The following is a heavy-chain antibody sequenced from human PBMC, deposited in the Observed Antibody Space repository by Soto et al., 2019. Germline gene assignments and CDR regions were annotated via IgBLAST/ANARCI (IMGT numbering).Heavy chain of an antibody. J-gene: IGHJ5*02. CDR3: TKGDSSGYFDPSAGYSTTDH. Sequence: EVQLFESGGGLVEPGESLRLSCAASGFVFKDFAMSWVRQAPGKGLEWVSTITTSDDITYSADSVRGRFTISRDNSAKTLFLQMSSLTCKDTATYYCTKGDSSGYFDPSAGYSTTDHWGQGTLVTVSS. CDR1: GFVFKDFA. CDR2: ITTSDDIT. D-gene: IGHD2-15*01. V-gene: IGHV3-23*01.